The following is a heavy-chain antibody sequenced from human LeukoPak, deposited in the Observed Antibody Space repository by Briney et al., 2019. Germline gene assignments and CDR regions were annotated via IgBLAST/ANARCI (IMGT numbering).Heavy chain of an antibody. V-gene: IGHV3-53*01. CDR2: IYSGGST. D-gene: IGHD6-19*01. Sequence: GGSLRLSCAASGFTVSSNYMSWVRQAPGKGLEWVSVIYSGGSTYYADSVKGRFTISRDNSKNTLYLQMNSLRAEDTAVYYCARVRPQYSSGWYFDYWGQGTLVTVSS. CDR3: ARVRPQYSSGWYFDY. J-gene: IGHJ4*02. CDR1: GFTVSSNY.